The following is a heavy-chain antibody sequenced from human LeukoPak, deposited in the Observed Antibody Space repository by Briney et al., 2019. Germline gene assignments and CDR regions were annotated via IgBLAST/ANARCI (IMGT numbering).Heavy chain of an antibody. J-gene: IGHJ4*02. Sequence: SETLSLTCTVSGGSISSYYWSWIRQPPGKGLEWIGYIYYSGSTNYSPSLKSRVTISVDTSKNQFSLKLSSVTAADTAVYYCARGECSGGSCPTALDYWGQGTLVTVSS. CDR1: GGSISSYY. D-gene: IGHD2-15*01. V-gene: IGHV4-59*08. CDR3: ARGECSGGSCPTALDY. CDR2: IYYSGST.